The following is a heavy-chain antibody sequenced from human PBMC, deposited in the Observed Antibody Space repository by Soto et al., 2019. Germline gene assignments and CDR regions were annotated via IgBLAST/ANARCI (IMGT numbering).Heavy chain of an antibody. CDR2: IIPILGIA. J-gene: IGHJ3*02. CDR3: ARDHIVVVPAARAHDAFDI. V-gene: IGHV1-69*04. CDR1: GGTFSSYT. D-gene: IGHD2-2*01. Sequence: SVKVSCKASGGTFSSYTISWVRQAPGQGLEWMGRIIPILGIANYAQKFQGRVTITADKSTSTAYMELRSLRSDDTAVYYCARDHIVVVPAARAHDAFDIWGQGTMVTVSS.